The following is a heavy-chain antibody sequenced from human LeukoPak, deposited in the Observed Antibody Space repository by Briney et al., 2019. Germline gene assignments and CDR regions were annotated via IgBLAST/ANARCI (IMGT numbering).Heavy chain of an antibody. J-gene: IGHJ3*02. CDR3: AVSPYCSSTSCYTTDAFDI. D-gene: IGHD2-2*02. CDR1: GYIFTGYY. Sequence: ASLKVSWKASGYIFTGYYMHWVRQAPGQGLEWMGWINPSSGGTNYAQKCQGRVTMTRDTSISTAYMELSRLRSDDTAVYYCAVSPYCSSTSCYTTDAFDIWGQGTMVTVSS. CDR2: INPSSGGT. V-gene: IGHV1-2*02.